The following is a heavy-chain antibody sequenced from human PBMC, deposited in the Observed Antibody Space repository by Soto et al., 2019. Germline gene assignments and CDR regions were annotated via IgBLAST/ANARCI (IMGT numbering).Heavy chain of an antibody. CDR1: GGDGSSNCAA. J-gene: IGHJ6*03. D-gene: IGHD1-7*01. V-gene: IGHV6-1*01. CDR3: AGTTSLQLYYMGV. CDR2: TYYRSKWYN. Sequence: SHTRSVTCAISGGDGSSNCAASDWIKQSPSRGLEWLGRTYYRSKWYNDYAVSVKSRITINPDTSKNQFSLHLNSVTPEDTAVYYCAGTTSLQLYYMGVWGKGTTVTVSS.